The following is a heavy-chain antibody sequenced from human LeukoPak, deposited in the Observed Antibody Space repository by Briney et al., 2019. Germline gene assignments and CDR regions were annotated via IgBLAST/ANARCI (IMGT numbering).Heavy chain of an antibody. Sequence: SETLSLTCTVSGGSISSSSYYWGWIRQPPGKGLEWIGSIYYSGSTYYNPSLKSRVTISVDTSKNQFSRKLSSVTAADTAVYYCARLWQLAPDYWGQGTLVTVSS. CDR2: IYYSGST. J-gene: IGHJ4*02. D-gene: IGHD6-6*01. V-gene: IGHV4-39*01. CDR1: GGSISSSSYY. CDR3: ARLWQLAPDY.